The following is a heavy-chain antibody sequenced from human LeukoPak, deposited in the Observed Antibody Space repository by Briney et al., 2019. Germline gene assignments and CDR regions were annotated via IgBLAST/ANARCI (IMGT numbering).Heavy chain of an antibody. D-gene: IGHD3-22*01. CDR2: LYTSGST. V-gene: IGHV4-4*07. J-gene: IGHJ4*02. CDR3: ARSGYYYDSSAYYSDY. Sequence: SDTLSLTCTVSGDSISNYYWSWIRQPAGKGLEWIGRLYTSGSTNDNPSLKSRVTMSVDTSKNQFSLKLSSVTAADTAVYYCARSGYYYDSSAYYSDYWGQGTLVTVSS. CDR1: GDSISNYY.